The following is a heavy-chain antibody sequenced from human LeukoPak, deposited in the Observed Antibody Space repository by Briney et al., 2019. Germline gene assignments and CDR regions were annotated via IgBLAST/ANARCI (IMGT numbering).Heavy chain of an antibody. V-gene: IGHV3-23*01. CDR2: ISGSSDNT. CDR3: AKGCSGGSCYLDY. D-gene: IGHD2-15*01. J-gene: IGHJ4*02. CDR1: GFTFNNYA. Sequence: GGSLRLSCAASGFTFNNYAMSWVRQAPGKGLEWVSDISGSSDNTDYADSVKGRFTISRDKSKNTVFLQMNSLRAEDTAVYYCAKGCSGGSCYLDYWGQGTLVTVSS.